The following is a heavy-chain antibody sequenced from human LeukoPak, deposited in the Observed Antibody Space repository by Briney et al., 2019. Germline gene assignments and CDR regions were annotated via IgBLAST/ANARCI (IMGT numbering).Heavy chain of an antibody. CDR1: GGTFSSYA. V-gene: IGHV1-69*05. J-gene: IGHJ4*02. D-gene: IGHD3-9*01. Sequence: SVKVSCKASGGTFSSYAISWVRQAPGQGLEWMGGIIPIFGTANYAQKFQGRVTITTDESTSTAYMELSSLRSEDTAVYYCARSRDYDILTGTWDYFDYWGQGTLVTVSS. CDR2: IIPIFGTA. CDR3: ARSRDYDILTGTWDYFDY.